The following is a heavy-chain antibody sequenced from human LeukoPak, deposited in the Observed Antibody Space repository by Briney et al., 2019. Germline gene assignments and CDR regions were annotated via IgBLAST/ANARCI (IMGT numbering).Heavy chain of an antibody. V-gene: IGHV6-1*01. CDR2: TYYRSKWYN. J-gene: IGHJ5*02. CDR3: ARDPAYGSGENNWFDP. Sequence: SQTLSLTCAISGDSVSSNSAAWNWIRQSPSRGLEWLGRTYYRSKWYNDYAVSVKIRITINPDTSKNQFSLQLNSVTPEDTGVYFCARDPAYGSGENNWFDPWGQGTLVTVSS. CDR1: GDSVSSNSAA. D-gene: IGHD3-10*01.